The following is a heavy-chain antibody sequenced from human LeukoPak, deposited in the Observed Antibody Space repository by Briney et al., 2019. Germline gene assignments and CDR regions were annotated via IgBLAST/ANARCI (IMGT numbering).Heavy chain of an antibody. CDR1: GFSLSTSGVG. D-gene: IGHD3-9*01. CDR3: ARLYYDILTGYYYFDY. CDR2: IYRDDDK. V-gene: IGHV2-5*02. Sequence: SGPTLVKPTQTLTLTCTFSGFSLSTSGVGVGWIRQPPGKALEWLALIYRDDDKRYSPSLKSRLTITKDTSKNQVVLTMTNMDPVDTATYYCARLYYDILTGYYYFDYWGQGTLVTVSS. J-gene: IGHJ4*02.